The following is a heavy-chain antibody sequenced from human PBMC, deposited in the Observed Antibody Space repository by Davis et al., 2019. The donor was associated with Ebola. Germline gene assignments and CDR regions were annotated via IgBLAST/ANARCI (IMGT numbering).Heavy chain of an antibody. J-gene: IGHJ4*02. D-gene: IGHD7-27*01. Sequence: GGSLRLSCAASGFTFSSYWMSWVRQAPGKGLEWMGGFDLEHAETIYAERFEGRVTMTEDTSTDTAYMELTSLSSEDTAVYYCASNSGGWGNFDFWGQGTLVTVSS. V-gene: IGHV1-24*01. CDR2: FDLEHAET. CDR3: ASNSGGWGNFDF. CDR1: GFTFSSYW.